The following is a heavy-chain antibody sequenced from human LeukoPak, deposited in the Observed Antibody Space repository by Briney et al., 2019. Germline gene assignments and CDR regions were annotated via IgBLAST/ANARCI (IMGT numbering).Heavy chain of an antibody. CDR3: ARGGVSVDY. D-gene: IGHD2-21*01. CDR2: IYTSGST. CDR1: GGSISSYY. V-gene: IGHV4-4*07. J-gene: IGHJ4*02. Sequence: SETLSLTCTVSGGSISSYYWSWIRQPAGKGLGWIGRIYTSGSTNYNPSLKSRVTMSVDTSKNQFSLKLSSVTAADTAVYYCARGGVSVDYWGQGTLVTVSS.